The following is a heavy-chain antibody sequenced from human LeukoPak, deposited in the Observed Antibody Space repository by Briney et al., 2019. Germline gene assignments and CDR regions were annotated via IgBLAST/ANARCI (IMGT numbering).Heavy chain of an antibody. J-gene: IGHJ6*03. V-gene: IGHV3-7*01. CDR3: ARARKEIEVLPVAPRDYYSSYYLDV. CDR2: IKKDGSEK. D-gene: IGHD2-2*01. CDR1: GVTFSNYS. Sequence: GGSLRLSCAVSGVTFSNYSMRWLRQAPGKGLEWVANIKKDGSEKHYVDSVKGRFTISRDNAKNSLYLRMNSLRVEDTAVFYCARARKEIEVLPVAPRDYYSSYYLDVWGRGTTVTVSS.